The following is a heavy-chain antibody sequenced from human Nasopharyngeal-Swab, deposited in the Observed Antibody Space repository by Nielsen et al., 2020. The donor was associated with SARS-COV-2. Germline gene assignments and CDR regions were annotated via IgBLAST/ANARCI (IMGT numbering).Heavy chain of an antibody. V-gene: IGHV3-21*01. CDR3: ARGEYSSSSGAFDI. J-gene: IGHJ3*02. Sequence: GESLKISCAASGFPFSSYIMNWVRQAPGKGLEWVSSISSSSTYIYYAHSVKGRFTIPRDNAKNSLFLQMNSLSAEDTAVYYCARGEYSSSSGAFDIWGQGTMVTVSS. CDR1: GFPFSSYI. D-gene: IGHD6-6*01. CDR2: ISSSSTYI.